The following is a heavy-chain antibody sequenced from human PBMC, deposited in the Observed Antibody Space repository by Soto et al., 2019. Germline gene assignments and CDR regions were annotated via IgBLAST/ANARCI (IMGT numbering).Heavy chain of an antibody. J-gene: IGHJ4*02. D-gene: IGHD3-16*01. Sequence: QLQLQESGSGLVKPSQTLSLTCAVSGGSIDDYSWSWIRQPPGKGLEWIGYIYHYGNPHYNASLRSRVTLSVARSKNQFSLNLRSVTAADTAVYYCARDVGSGRLDYWGQGSLVTVSS. V-gene: IGHV4-30-2*01. CDR2: IYHYGNP. CDR1: GGSIDDYS. CDR3: ARDVGSGRLDY.